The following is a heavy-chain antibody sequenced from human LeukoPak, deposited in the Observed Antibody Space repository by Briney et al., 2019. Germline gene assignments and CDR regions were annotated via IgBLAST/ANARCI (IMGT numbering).Heavy chain of an antibody. V-gene: IGHV3-30*04. Sequence: GGSLRLSCAASGFTFSSYAMHWVRQAPGKGLEWVAVISYDGSNKYYADSVKGRFTISRDNSKNTLYLQMNSLRAEDTAVYYCARVVYTASSRYYYGMDVWGKGTTVTVSS. J-gene: IGHJ6*04. CDR1: GFTFSSYA. CDR3: ARVVYTASSRYYYGMDV. CDR2: ISYDGSNK. D-gene: IGHD5-18*01.